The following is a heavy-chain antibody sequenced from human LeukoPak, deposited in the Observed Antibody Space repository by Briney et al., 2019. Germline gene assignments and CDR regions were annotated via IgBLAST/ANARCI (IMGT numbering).Heavy chain of an antibody. J-gene: IGHJ6*02. D-gene: IGHD3-9*01. CDR2: INPSGGST. V-gene: IGHV1-46*01. CDR1: GYTFTSYY. CDR3: ARGTELRYFDWPFYGMDV. Sequence: GASVKVSCKASGYTFTSYYMHWVRQAPGQGLEWMGIINPSGGSTSYAQKFQGRVTMTRDTPTSTVYMELSSLRSEDTAVYYCARGTELRYFDWPFYGMDVWGQGTTVTVS.